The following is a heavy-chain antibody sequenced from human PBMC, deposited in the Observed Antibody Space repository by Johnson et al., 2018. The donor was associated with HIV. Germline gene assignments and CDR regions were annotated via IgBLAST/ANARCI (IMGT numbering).Heavy chain of an antibody. D-gene: IGHD1-1*01. J-gene: IGHJ3*02. CDR1: GFTVSSNY. Sequence: VQLVESGGGLIQPGGSLRLSCAASGFTVSSNYMSWVRQAPGKGLEWVAVIYSGGSTYYADSVKGRFTISRDNSKNTVSLQMNRVRGEDTAVYYCARDRAQVDDPNDAFDIWGRGTVVTVSS. V-gene: IGHV3-66*03. CDR3: ARDRAQVDDPNDAFDI. CDR2: IYSGGST.